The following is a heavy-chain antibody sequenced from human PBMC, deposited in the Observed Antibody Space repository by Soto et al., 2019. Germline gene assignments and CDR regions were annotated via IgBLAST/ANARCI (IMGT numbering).Heavy chain of an antibody. Sequence: WINQPPGKGLEWIGSVYYSGSTHYNPSLESRVTLSVDTSKNQFSLKLNSVTAADTAVYYCARQWGNWYWGFDVRGQGTMVTVS. CDR3: ARQWGNWYWGFDV. J-gene: IGHJ3*01. CDR2: VYYSGST. V-gene: IGHV4-39*01. D-gene: IGHD6-13*01.